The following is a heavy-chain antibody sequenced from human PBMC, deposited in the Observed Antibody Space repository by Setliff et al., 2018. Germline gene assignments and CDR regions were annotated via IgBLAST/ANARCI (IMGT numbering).Heavy chain of an antibody. V-gene: IGHV5-51*01. CDR3: ARHFRNWYFDY. J-gene: IGHJ4*02. Sequence: GESLKISCKGSGYRFTTYWIGWVRQMPGKGLEWMGIVFSGDSDTRYSPYFQGQVTMSADKSINTAYLQWSSLKASDTAMYYCARHFRNWYFDYWGQGTLVTVSS. CDR2: VFSGDSDT. CDR1: GYRFTTYW. D-gene: IGHD1-1*01.